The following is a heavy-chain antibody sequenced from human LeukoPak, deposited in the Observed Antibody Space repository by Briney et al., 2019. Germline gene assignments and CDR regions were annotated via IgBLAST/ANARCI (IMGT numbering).Heavy chain of an antibody. J-gene: IGHJ4*02. V-gene: IGHV4-59*01. CDR3: TRGQQILDQ. CDR2: IFHTGTT. CDR1: GGSISTNS. Sequence: PSETLSLTCTVSGGSISTNSWSWVRQPPGKGLEWIGYIFHTGTTNYNPSLKSRVTISADTSKSQFSLKLNSVTAADTAVYYCTRGQQILDQWGQGTLVTVSS. D-gene: IGHD1/OR15-1a*01.